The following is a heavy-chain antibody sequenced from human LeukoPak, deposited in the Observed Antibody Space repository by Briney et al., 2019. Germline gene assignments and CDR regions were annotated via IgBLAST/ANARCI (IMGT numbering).Heavy chain of an antibody. CDR3: ARGSARVVPAAIDDY. D-gene: IGHD2-2*01. J-gene: IGHJ4*02. V-gene: IGHV1-2*02. CDR1: GYTFIDYY. Sequence: GASVKVSCKASGYTFIDYYMHWVRQAPGQGLEWMGWISPNSGETNYAQKFQGRVTMTRDTSISTAYMDLSRLRYDDTAVYYCARGSARVVPAAIDDYWGQGTLVIFSS. CDR2: ISPNSGET.